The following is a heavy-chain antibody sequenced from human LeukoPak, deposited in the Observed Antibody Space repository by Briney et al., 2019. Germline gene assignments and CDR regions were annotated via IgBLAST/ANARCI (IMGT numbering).Heavy chain of an antibody. CDR1: GGSISSGDYY. Sequence: QTLSLTCTVSGGSISSGDYYWSWIRQPPGKGLEWIGYIYYSGSTYYNPSLKSRVTISVDTSKNQFSLKLSSVTAADTAVYYCARALINYYDSSGYYYGAWFDPWGQGTLVTVSS. D-gene: IGHD3-22*01. CDR3: ARALINYYDSSGYYYGAWFDP. V-gene: IGHV4-30-4*01. CDR2: IYYSGST. J-gene: IGHJ5*02.